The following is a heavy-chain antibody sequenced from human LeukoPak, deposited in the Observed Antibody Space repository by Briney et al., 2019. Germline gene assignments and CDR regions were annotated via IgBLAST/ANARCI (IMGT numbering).Heavy chain of an antibody. V-gene: IGHV3-7*01. CDR2: IKQDGSEN. J-gene: IGHJ6*03. D-gene: IGHD1-26*01. CDR1: GFTFSSYW. CDR3: ARDPYSGSYSDYYYYYMDV. Sequence: PGGSLRLSCAASGFTFSSYWMSWVRQAPGKGLEWVANIKQDGSENYYVDSVKGRFTISRDNAKNSLYLQMNSLRAEDTAVYYCARDPYSGSYSDYYYYYMDVWGKGTTVTVSS.